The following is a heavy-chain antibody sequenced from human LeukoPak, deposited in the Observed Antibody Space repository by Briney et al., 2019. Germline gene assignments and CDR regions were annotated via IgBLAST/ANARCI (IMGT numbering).Heavy chain of an antibody. J-gene: IGHJ5*02. V-gene: IGHV1-69*13. CDR2: IIPIFGTA. CDR1: GGTFSSYA. CDR3: ARRYDYGDLKRLTRFDP. Sequence: ASVKVSCKASGGTFSSYAISWVRQAPGQGLEWMGGIIPIFGTANYAQKFQGRVTITADESTSTAYMELSSLRSEDTAVYYCARRYDYGDLKRLTRFDPWGQGTLVTVSS. D-gene: IGHD4-17*01.